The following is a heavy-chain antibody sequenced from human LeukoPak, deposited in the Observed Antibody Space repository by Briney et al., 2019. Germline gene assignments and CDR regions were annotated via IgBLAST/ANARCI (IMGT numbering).Heavy chain of an antibody. J-gene: IGHJ4*02. CDR3: ARPVYYYDSSGYRN. D-gene: IGHD3-22*01. CDR1: GFTFSSYG. Sequence: PGGSLRLSCAASGFTFSSYGMSWVRQAPGKGLEWVSAINGSGGSTYYADSVKGRFTISRDNSKNTLYLQMNSLRAEDTAVYYCARPVYYYDSSGYRNWGQGTLVTVSS. V-gene: IGHV3-23*01. CDR2: INGSGGST.